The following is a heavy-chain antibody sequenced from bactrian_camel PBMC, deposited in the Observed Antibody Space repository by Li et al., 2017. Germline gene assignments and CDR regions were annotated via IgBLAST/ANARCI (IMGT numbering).Heavy chain of an antibody. CDR2: INNDGKT. V-gene: IGHV3S40*01. D-gene: IGHD2*01. Sequence: DVQLVESGGGSVQPGGSLRLSCAASGYTYSSICMGWFRQAPGNECEWVSTINNDGKTCYANSVKGRFTISRDDAKKAVYLQVNSLKPEDTAMYSCAARGPYCYTKLSVRDFTYWGQGTQVTVS. CDR1: GYTYSSIC. J-gene: IGHJ6*01. CDR3: AARGPYCYTKLSVRDFTY.